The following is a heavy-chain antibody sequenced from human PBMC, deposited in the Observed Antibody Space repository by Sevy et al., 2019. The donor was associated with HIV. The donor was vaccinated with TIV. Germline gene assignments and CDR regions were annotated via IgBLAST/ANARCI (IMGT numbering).Heavy chain of an antibody. D-gene: IGHD3-22*01. V-gene: IGHV3-30*04. CDR3: ASHYYASTGYYYPLDY. Sequence: GGSLRLSCTASGFTFSSNAMYWVRQAPGKGLEWVAVISIDGNNKDYADSVKGRFTISRDNSKNTLYLQMNSLRAEDTAVYYCASHYYASTGYYYPLDYWGQGTLVTVSS. CDR2: ISIDGNNK. J-gene: IGHJ4*02. CDR1: GFTFSSNA.